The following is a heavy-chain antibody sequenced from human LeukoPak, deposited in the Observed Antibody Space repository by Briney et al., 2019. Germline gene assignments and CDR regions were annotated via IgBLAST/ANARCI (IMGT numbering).Heavy chain of an antibody. CDR1: GFTFSSYA. D-gene: IGHD6-13*01. CDR2: ISGSGGST. V-gene: IGHV3-23*01. Sequence: GGSLRLSCAASGFTFSSYAMSWVRQAPGKGLERVSAISGSGGSTYYADSVKGRFTISRDNSKNTLYLQMNSLRAEDTAVYYCAKDHRIFVIAAAGPLDYWGQGTLVTVSS. J-gene: IGHJ4*02. CDR3: AKDHRIFVIAAAGPLDY.